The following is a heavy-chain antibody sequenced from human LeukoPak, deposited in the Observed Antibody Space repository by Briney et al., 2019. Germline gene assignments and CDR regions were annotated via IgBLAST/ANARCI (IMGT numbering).Heavy chain of an antibody. Sequence: SETLSLTCTVSGGSISSSSYYWGWIRQPPGKGLEWIGSIYYSGSTYYNPSLKSRVTISVDTSKNQFSLKLSSVTAADTAVYYCARSGRGYSGYVQVDYWGQGTLVTVSS. CDR1: GGSISSSSYY. CDR2: IYYSGST. V-gene: IGHV4-39*07. D-gene: IGHD5-12*01. CDR3: ARSGRGYSGYVQVDY. J-gene: IGHJ4*02.